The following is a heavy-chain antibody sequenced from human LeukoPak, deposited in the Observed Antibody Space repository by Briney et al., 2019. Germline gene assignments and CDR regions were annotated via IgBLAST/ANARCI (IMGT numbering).Heavy chain of an antibody. Sequence: PGGSLRLSCEASGFSFTNAWMNWVRLAPGKGLEWVGRLKSRVDGGAADYAAPVKGRFTISRDDSKDTLYLQMNSLKNEDTGIYYCAYLRLNDYYYYYMDVWGKGTTVTVAS. CDR2: LKSRVDGGAA. CDR1: GFSFTNAW. D-gene: IGHD2-21*01. J-gene: IGHJ6*03. V-gene: IGHV3-15*01. CDR3: AYLRLNDYYYYYMDV.